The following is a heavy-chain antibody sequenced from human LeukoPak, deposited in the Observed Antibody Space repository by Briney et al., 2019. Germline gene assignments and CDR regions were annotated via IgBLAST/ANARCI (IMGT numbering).Heavy chain of an antibody. CDR3: ARGWSVQALYYFDY. V-gene: IGHV4-34*01. CDR1: GGSFSGYY. CDR2: INHSGST. J-gene: IGHJ4*02. Sequence: SETLSLTCAVYGGSFSGYYWSWIRQPPGKGLEWIGEINHSGSTNCNPSPKSRVTISVDTSKNQFSLKLSSVTAADTAVYYCARGWSVQALYYFDYWGQGTLVTVSS. D-gene: IGHD3-3*01.